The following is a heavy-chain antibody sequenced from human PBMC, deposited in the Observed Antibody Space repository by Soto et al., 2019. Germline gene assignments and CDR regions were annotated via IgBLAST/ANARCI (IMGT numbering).Heavy chain of an antibody. V-gene: IGHV6-1*01. CDR2: TYYRSKWYN. CDR1: GDSVSSNSAA. CDR3: ARSPYSSSPMKYYYYYYGIDV. Sequence: SQTLSLTCAISGDSVSSNSAAWNWIRQSPSRGLEWLGRTYYRSKWYNDYAVSVKSRITINPDTSKNQFSLQLNSVTPEDTAVYYCARSPYSSSPMKYYYYYYGIDVWGPGTTVPV. D-gene: IGHD6-6*01. J-gene: IGHJ6*02.